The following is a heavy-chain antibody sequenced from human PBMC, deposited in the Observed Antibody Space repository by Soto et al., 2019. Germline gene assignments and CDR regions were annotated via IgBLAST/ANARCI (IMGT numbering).Heavy chain of an antibody. V-gene: IGHV1-69*01. Sequence: QVQLVQSGAEVKKPGSSVKVSCKASGGTFSSYAISWVRQAPGQGLEWMGGIIPIFGTANYAQKFQGRVTITADEYTSTAYLELSSLRSEDTAVYYCARAVTMVRGVILYYYYGMDVWGQGTTVTVSS. D-gene: IGHD3-10*01. CDR2: IIPIFGTA. CDR3: ARAVTMVRGVILYYYYGMDV. J-gene: IGHJ6*02. CDR1: GGTFSSYA.